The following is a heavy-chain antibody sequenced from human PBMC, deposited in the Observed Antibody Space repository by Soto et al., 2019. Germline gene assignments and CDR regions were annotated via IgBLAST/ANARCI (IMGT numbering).Heavy chain of an antibody. Sequence: SETLSLTCAVSGGAISSSKWWSWVRQPPGKGLEWIGEIYQSGSTNYNPSLESRVRMSVDKSRNQFSLKLTSVSAADPAGYYCVRASATIAAADSFDFWGQGTLVTVSS. CDR1: GGAISSSKW. CDR2: IYQSGST. CDR3: VRASATIAAADSFDF. D-gene: IGHD6-13*01. J-gene: IGHJ4*02. V-gene: IGHV4-4*02.